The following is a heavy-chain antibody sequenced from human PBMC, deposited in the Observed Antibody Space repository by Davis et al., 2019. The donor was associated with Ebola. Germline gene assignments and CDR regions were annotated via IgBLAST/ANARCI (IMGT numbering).Heavy chain of an antibody. J-gene: IGHJ5*02. CDR2: IFPDDSDA. V-gene: IGHV5-51*01. CDR3: ARQGTTSWDP. D-gene: IGHD2-2*01. CDR1: GYGFTNYW. Sequence: GESLKIPCKGSGYGFTNYWIGRERQTPAKGLEWMGFIFPDDSDATYSPSFQGQVTFSVDKSIRTAYLHWNSLKASDTATYYCARQGTTSWDPWGQGTLVTVSS.